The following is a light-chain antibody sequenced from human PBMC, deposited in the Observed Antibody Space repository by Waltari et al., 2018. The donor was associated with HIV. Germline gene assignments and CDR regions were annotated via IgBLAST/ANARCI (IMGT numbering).Light chain of an antibody. V-gene: IGKV3-15*01. J-gene: IGKJ1*01. CDR1: QSVSSN. Sequence: EIVMTPSPATLSASPGERATLSCIASQSVSSNLSWYQHKPGQAPRLFIYGASTRATGIPARFSGSGSGTDFTLTISSLQSEDFAVYYWQQYSNWPRTFGQGTKVEIK. CDR2: GAS. CDR3: QQYSNWPRT.